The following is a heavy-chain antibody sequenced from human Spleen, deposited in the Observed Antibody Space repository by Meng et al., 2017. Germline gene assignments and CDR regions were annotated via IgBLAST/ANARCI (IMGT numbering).Heavy chain of an antibody. CDR3: ARVASDRGYNY. Sequence: VQLQQGGAGLLKASENLPLTCSAYRGPFSGYYWSWIRQPPGQGLELIGAINHNGSTNFNPSLKSRDTISVETSKNQFSLKLRSVTAADTAVYYCARVASDRGYNYWGQGTLVTVSS. V-gene: IGHV4-34*01. CDR2: INHNGST. J-gene: IGHJ4*02. CDR1: RGPFSGYY. D-gene: IGHD3-10*01.